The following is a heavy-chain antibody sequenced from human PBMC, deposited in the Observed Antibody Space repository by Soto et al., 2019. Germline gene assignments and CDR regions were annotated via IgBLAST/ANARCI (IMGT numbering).Heavy chain of an antibody. D-gene: IGHD3-22*01. CDR2: FDPEDGET. V-gene: IGHV1-24*01. CDR1: GYTLTELS. CDR3: ATGLLSSGYYLYYFDY. J-gene: IGHJ4*02. Sequence: GASKVSCKVSGYTLTELSMHWVRQAPGKGLEWMGGFDPEDGETIYAQKFQGRVTMTEDTSTDTAYMELSSLRSEDTAVYYCATGLLSSGYYLYYFDYWGQGTLVTVSS.